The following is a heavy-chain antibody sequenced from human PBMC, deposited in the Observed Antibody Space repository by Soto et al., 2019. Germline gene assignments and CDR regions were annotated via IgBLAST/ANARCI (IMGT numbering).Heavy chain of an antibody. V-gene: IGHV3-9*01. J-gene: IGHJ6*02. CDR2: ISWNRGSI. Sequence: EVQLVESGGGLVQPGRSLRLSCAASGFTFDDYAMHWVRQAPGKCLEWVSGISWNRGSIGYADSVKGRFTISRDNAKNSLYLQMNSLGAEDTALYYCAKDKTGYDFSEGMVVWGQGTTVTVSS. CDR3: AKDKTGYDFSEGMVV. D-gene: IGHD3-3*01. CDR1: GFTFDDYA.